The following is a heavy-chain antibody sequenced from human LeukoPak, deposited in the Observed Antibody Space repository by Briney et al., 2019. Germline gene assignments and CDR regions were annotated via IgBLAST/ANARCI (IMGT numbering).Heavy chain of an antibody. Sequence: GGSLRLSCAVSGFSVTNNYMSWVRQAPGKGLEWVSCNSGSGGSTYYADSVKGRFTISRDNSKNTVYLQMNSLRAEDTAVYYCAKVLLGTSCYDAMDVWGQGTPVSVSS. CDR1: GFSVTNNY. V-gene: IGHV3-23*01. CDR2: NSGSGGST. CDR3: AKVLLGTSCYDAMDV. D-gene: IGHD2-2*01. J-gene: IGHJ6*02.